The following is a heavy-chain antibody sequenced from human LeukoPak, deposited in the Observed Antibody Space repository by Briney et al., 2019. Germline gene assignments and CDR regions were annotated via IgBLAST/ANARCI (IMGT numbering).Heavy chain of an antibody. J-gene: IGHJ4*02. CDR3: TREHRHYYDRSGYYYAIYY. V-gene: IGHV3-49*04. Sequence: GGSLRLSCAASAFTFDAYGMSWVRQAPGKGLEWVGFIRSKAYGGTTEYAASVKGRFTISRDDSKSIAYLQMNSLKTEETAVYYCTREHRHYYDRSGYYYAIYYWGQGTLVTVSS. CDR1: AFTFDAYG. CDR2: IRSKAYGGTT. D-gene: IGHD3-22*01.